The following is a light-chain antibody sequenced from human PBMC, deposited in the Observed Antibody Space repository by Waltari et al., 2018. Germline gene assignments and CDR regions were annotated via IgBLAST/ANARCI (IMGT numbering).Light chain of an antibody. CDR1: EGLSDW. V-gene: IGKV1-12*01. Sequence: DIQMTPSPSSVSASVGDRVTITCRASEGLSDWLAWYQQKPGKAPKILIFGAYNLHSGVPSRFSASGSETEYTLTSSSLQPEDFATYFCQQGNSLPLTFGGGTKVEIK. CDR2: GAY. J-gene: IGKJ4*01. CDR3: QQGNSLPLT.